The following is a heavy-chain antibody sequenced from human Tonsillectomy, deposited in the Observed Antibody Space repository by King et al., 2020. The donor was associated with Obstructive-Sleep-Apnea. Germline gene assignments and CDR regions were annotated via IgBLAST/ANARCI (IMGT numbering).Heavy chain of an antibody. CDR2: IKEDGILT. D-gene: IGHD2-15*01. CDR1: GFTFSTYW. V-gene: IGHV3-7*03. Sequence: VQLVESGGGLVQPGGSLRLSCAASGFTFSTYWMTWVRQTPGKGLEWVANIKEDGILTYYVDSVKGRFTISRDNAKNSLYLQLNSLRDEDTAVYYCARGVTPRDVGGQYLDENDDWGQGTLVTVSS. J-gene: IGHJ4*02. CDR3: ARGVTPRDVGGQYLDENDD.